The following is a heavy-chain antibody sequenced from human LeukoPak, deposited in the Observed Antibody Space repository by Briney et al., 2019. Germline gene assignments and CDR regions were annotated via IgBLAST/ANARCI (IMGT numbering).Heavy chain of an antibody. J-gene: IGHJ4*02. CDR3: AKGYYGSGSYGWFDY. CDR2: ISGSGGST. V-gene: IGHV3-23*01. Sequence: GGSLRLFCAASGFTFSTYDMSWVRQAPGKGLEWVSAISGSGGSTFYADSVKGRFTISRDNSKNTLYLQMNSLRAEDTAVYSCAKGYYGSGSYGWFDYWGQGTLVTVSS. D-gene: IGHD3-10*01. CDR1: GFTFSTYD.